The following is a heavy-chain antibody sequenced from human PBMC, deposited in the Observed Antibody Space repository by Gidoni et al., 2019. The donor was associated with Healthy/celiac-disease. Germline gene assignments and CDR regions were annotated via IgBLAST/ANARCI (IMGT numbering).Heavy chain of an antibody. D-gene: IGHD6-6*01. V-gene: IGHV3-23*01. Sequence: EVQLLESGGCLVQPGGSLRLSCAASGFTFRSSAMRWVRQAPGKGLEWVSAISGSGGSTYYADSVKGRFTISRDNSKNTLYLQMNSLRAEDTAVYYCAKDQADSSSSFAFDIWGQGTMVTVSS. CDR1: GFTFRSSA. CDR3: AKDQADSSSSFAFDI. CDR2: ISGSGGST. J-gene: IGHJ3*02.